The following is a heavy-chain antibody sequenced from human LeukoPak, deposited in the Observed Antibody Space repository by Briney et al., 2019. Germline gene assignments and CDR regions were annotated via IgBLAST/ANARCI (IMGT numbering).Heavy chain of an antibody. CDR3: AKDHTIFGVVAEVDY. CDR2: ISYDGSNK. Sequence: GGSLRLSCAASGFTFSSYAMHWVRQAPGKGLEWVAVISYDGSNKYYADSVKGRFTISRDNSKNTLYLQMNSLRAEDTAVYYCAKDHTIFGVVAEVDYWGQGTLVTVSS. V-gene: IGHV3-30-3*01. J-gene: IGHJ4*02. D-gene: IGHD3-3*01. CDR1: GFTFSSYA.